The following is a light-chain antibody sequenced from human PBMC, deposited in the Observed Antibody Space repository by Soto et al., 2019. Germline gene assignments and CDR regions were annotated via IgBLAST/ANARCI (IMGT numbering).Light chain of an antibody. CDR3: QQDGSSHT. V-gene: IGKV3-20*01. J-gene: IGKJ2*01. CDR2: GAS. CDR1: QSVSSSY. Sequence: EIVLTQSPGTLSLSPGERATLSCRASQSVSSSYLAWYQQKPGQAPRLLIYGASSRATGIPDRFSGIGPGTDFTLTISRREPEDCAVYYCQQDGSSHTFGQGNKLEIK.